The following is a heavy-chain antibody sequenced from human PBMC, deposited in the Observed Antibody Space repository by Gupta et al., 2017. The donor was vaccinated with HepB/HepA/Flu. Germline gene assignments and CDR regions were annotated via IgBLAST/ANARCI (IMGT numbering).Heavy chain of an antibody. CDR3: ARHGEYSYGYSYYYYMDV. Sequence: QLQLQESGPGLVKPSETLSLTCTVSGGSISSSSYYWGWIRQPPGKGLEWIGSIYYSGSTYYNPSLKSRVTISADTSKNQFSLKLSSVTAADTAVYCCARHGEYSYGYSYYYYMDVWGKGTTVTVSS. CDR2: IYYSGST. D-gene: IGHD5-18*01. J-gene: IGHJ6*03. CDR1: GGSISSSSYY. V-gene: IGHV4-39*01.